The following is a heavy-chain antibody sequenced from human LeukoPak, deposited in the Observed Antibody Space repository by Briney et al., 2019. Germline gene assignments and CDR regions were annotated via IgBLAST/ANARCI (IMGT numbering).Heavy chain of an antibody. CDR1: GFIFSTYS. V-gene: IGHV3-21*01. Sequence: TGGSLRLSCAASGFIFSTYSMNWVRQAPGKGLEWVSSITSSGSYLYYADSVKGRFTISRDNAKHSLYLQMRSLIPEDTAVYYCARDPDSSDSWGQGTLVTVSS. CDR3: ARDPDSSDS. CDR2: ITSSGSYL. D-gene: IGHD3-22*01. J-gene: IGHJ4*02.